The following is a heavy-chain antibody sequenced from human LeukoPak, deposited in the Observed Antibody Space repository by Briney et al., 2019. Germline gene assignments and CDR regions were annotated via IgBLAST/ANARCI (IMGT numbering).Heavy chain of an antibody. Sequence: GGTLRLSCAASGFTFSNYGMNWVRQAPGKGLEWVSGIYWNGGSTGYADSVRGRFTISRDNAKNSLYLQMNNLRAEDTALYYCARVRSGGWYDPVDYWGQGTLVTVSS. J-gene: IGHJ4*02. CDR2: IYWNGGST. CDR1: GFTFSNYG. CDR3: ARVRSGGWYDPVDY. D-gene: IGHD6-19*01. V-gene: IGHV3-20*04.